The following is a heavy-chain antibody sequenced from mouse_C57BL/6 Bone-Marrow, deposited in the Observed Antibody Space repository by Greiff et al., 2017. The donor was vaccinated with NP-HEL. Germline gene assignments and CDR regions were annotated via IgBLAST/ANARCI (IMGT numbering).Heavy chain of an antibody. CDR1: GFTFSSYA. Sequence: EVQGVESGGGLVKPGGSLKLSCAASGFTFSSYAMSWVRQTPDKRLEWVATLSDGGSYTYYPDNVKGRFTISRDNAKNNLYLQMSHLKSEDTAMYYCARDWGYFDYWGQGTTLTVSS. D-gene: IGHD4-1*01. CDR3: ARDWGYFDY. CDR2: LSDGGSYT. J-gene: IGHJ2*01. V-gene: IGHV5-4*01.